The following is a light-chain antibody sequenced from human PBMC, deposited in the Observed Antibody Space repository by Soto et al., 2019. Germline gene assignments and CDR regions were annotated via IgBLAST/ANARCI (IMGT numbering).Light chain of an antibody. Sequence: DIVLTHSPGTLSLSPGERATLSCRASQSVRSRYLAWYQQKAGQAPRLLIYDASRRTTGIPDRFSGSGSGTDSTLTISRLEPEDFAVYYCQQYGSSVTFGVGTKVESK. CDR2: DAS. J-gene: IGKJ4*01. CDR1: QSVRSRY. CDR3: QQYGSSVT. V-gene: IGKV3-20*01.